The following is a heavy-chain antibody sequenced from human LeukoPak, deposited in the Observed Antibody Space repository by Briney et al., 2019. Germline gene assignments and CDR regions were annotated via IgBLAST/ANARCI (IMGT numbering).Heavy chain of an antibody. Sequence: PGGSLTLSCAASGFTVSRNYWSWVRQPPGKGLEWVEVIYSGGSTNYADSVKGRFTISRHNSKNTLYLQMNSLRAEDTAVYYCARAYSSGWYLGFDPWGQGTLVTVSS. CDR3: ARAYSSGWYLGFDP. J-gene: IGHJ5*02. CDR1: GFTVSRNY. V-gene: IGHV3-53*04. CDR2: IYSGGST. D-gene: IGHD6-19*01.